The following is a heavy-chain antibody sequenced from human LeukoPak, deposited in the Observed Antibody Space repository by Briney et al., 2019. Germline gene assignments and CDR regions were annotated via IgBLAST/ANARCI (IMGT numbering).Heavy chain of an antibody. CDR2: ISDSSSIT. V-gene: IGHV3-48*02. D-gene: IGHD3-10*01. CDR1: GFTFSIFG. Sequence: GGSLRLSCAASGFTFSIFGMNWVRQAPGKGLECVSYISDSSSITYYADSVKGRFTVSRDNAKNSLSLQLNSLRDEDTAVHFCAKVIRGGYGMDVWGQGTTVAVSS. J-gene: IGHJ6*02. CDR3: AKVIRGGYGMDV.